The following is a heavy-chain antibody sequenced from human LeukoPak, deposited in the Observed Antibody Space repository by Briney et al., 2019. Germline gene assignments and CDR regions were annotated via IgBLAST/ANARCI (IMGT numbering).Heavy chain of an antibody. CDR1: GGTFSSSA. Sequence: GASVKVSCKASGGTFSSSAISWVRQAPGQGLEWMGGIIPIFGTANYAQKFQGRVTITTDESTSTAYMELSSLRSEDTAVYYCARARLLGYCSSTSCVRWFDPRGQGTLVTVSS. CDR2: IIPIFGTA. J-gene: IGHJ5*02. V-gene: IGHV1-69*05. D-gene: IGHD2-2*01. CDR3: ARARLLGYCSSTSCVRWFDP.